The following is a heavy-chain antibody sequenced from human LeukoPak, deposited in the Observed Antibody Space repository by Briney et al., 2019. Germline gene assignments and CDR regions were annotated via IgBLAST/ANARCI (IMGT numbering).Heavy chain of an antibody. D-gene: IGHD6-13*01. J-gene: IGHJ4*02. CDR3: AKGDSSSWYNFDY. CDR2: ISWDDDST. CDR1: GFTFDDYT. V-gene: IGHV3-43*01. Sequence: TGGSLRLSCAASGFTFDDYTMHWDRQAPGKGLDWVSLISWDDDSTYYADSVKGRFTISRDNSKNSLYLQMNSLRTEDTALYYCAKGDSSSWYNFDYWGQGTLVTVSS.